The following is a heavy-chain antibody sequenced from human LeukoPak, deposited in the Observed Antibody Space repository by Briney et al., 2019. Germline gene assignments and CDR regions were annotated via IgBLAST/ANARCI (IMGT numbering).Heavy chain of an antibody. CDR3: ARDLREDSLRWSDLGYYYYYGMDV. Sequence: ASVKVSCTASGYTFTSFGISWVRQAPGQGLEWMGWISAYNGNTKSAQKFQGRVIMTTDTSTNTAYMELRSLRSEDTAVYYCARDLREDSLRWSDLGYYYYYGMDVWGQGTTVTVSS. D-gene: IGHD2-15*01. V-gene: IGHV1-18*01. J-gene: IGHJ6*02. CDR2: ISAYNGNT. CDR1: GYTFTSFG.